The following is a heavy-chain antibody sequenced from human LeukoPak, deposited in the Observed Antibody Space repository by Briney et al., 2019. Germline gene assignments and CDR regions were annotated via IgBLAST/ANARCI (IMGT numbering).Heavy chain of an antibody. Sequence: PGGSPRLSCAASGFTFSSYAMSWVRQAPGKGLEWVSTLSGSGDTSYYSDSVKGRVTTSRDNSRNTLYLQMSSLRAEDTAVYYCAKLGELRYFQHWGQGTLVTVSS. CDR3: AKLGELRYFQH. J-gene: IGHJ1*01. CDR2: LSGSGDTS. CDR1: GFTFSSYA. D-gene: IGHD1-26*01. V-gene: IGHV3-23*01.